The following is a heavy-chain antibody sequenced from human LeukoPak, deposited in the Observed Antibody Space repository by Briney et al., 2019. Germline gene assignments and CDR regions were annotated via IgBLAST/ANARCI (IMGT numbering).Heavy chain of an antibody. CDR2: INSDGSST. Sequence: GGSLRLSCAASGFMFSSYWMHWVRQAPGKGLVWVSRINSDGSSTIYADSVKGRFPSSRDNSKNTLYLQMNSLRAEDTAVYYCARDGDTAMVYWGQGTLVTVSS. V-gene: IGHV3-74*01. CDR1: GFMFSSYW. J-gene: IGHJ4*02. D-gene: IGHD5-18*01. CDR3: ARDGDTAMVY.